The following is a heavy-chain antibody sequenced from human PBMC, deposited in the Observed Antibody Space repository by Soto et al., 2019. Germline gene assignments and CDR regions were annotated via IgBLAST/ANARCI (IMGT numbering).Heavy chain of an antibody. V-gene: IGHV3-7*01. CDR2: IKQDGSEK. D-gene: IGHD6-13*01. Sequence: GGSMRLSCAASGFTFSSYWMSWVRQAPGKGLEWVANIKQDGSEKYYVDSVKGRFTISRDNAKNSLYLQMNSLRAEDTAVYYCARDLYSSSWYGWFDPWGQGTLVTVSS. CDR1: GFTFSSYW. J-gene: IGHJ5*02. CDR3: ARDLYSSSWYGWFDP.